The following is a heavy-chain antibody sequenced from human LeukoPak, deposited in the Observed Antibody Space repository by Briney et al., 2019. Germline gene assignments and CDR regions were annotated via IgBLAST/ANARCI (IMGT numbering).Heavy chain of an antibody. CDR3: ARVGYDYGGNPDYYYYGMDV. J-gene: IGHJ6*02. V-gene: IGHV4-59*01. CDR2: IYYSGST. D-gene: IGHD4-23*01. CDR1: GGSISSYY. Sequence: SETLSLTCTVSGGSISSYYRSWIRQPPGKGLEWIGYIYYSGSTNYNPSLKSRVTISVDTSKNQFSLKLSSVTAADTAVYYCARVGYDYGGNPDYYYYGMDVWGQGTTVTVSS.